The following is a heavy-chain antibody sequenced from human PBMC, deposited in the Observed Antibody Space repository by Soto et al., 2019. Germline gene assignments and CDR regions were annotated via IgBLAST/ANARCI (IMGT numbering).Heavy chain of an antibody. J-gene: IGHJ4*02. V-gene: IGHV3-7*01. Sequence: GGSLRLSCAASEFTFSDYWMNWVRQAPGKGPEWVANINQDGSEKYYVDSVEGRFTISRDNAKRLLYLQMNSLRAEDTAVYYCARDKTLNRNDPSVFFDSWGQGSLVTVSS. CDR3: ARDKTLNRNDPSVFFDS. CDR2: INQDGSEK. D-gene: IGHD1-1*01. CDR1: EFTFSDYW.